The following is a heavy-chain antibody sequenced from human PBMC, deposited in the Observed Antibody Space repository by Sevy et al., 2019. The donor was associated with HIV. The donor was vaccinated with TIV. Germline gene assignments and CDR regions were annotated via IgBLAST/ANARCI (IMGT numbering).Heavy chain of an antibody. J-gene: IGHJ5*02. Sequence: SETLSLTCTVSGGSISSYYWSLIRQPPGKGLEWIGYIYYSGSTNYNPSLKSRVTISVDTSKNKFSLKLSSVTAADTAVYYCASLGYCSSTSCSDNWFDPWGQGTLVTVSS. V-gene: IGHV4-59*01. CDR3: ASLGYCSSTSCSDNWFDP. D-gene: IGHD2-2*01. CDR2: IYYSGST. CDR1: GGSISSYY.